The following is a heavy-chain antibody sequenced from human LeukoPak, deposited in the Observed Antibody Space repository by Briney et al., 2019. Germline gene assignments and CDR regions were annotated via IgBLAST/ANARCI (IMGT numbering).Heavy chain of an antibody. CDR1: GGSFSGYY. CDR2: INHSGST. Sequence: SETLSLTCAVYGGSFSGYYWSWIRQPPGKGLEWIGEINHSGSTNYNPSLKSRVTISVDTSKNQFSLKLSSVTAADTAVYYCARPRGIAAAGTRRGRWFDPWGQGTLVTVSS. D-gene: IGHD6-13*01. V-gene: IGHV4-34*01. J-gene: IGHJ5*02. CDR3: ARPRGIAAAGTRRGRWFDP.